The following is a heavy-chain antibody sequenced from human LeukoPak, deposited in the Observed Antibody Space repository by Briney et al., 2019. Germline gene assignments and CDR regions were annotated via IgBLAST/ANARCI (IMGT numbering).Heavy chain of an antibody. CDR3: ARALASYYYYGMDV. Sequence: PGGSLRLSCAASGFTFSSYAMHWVRQAPGKGLEWVAVISYDGSNKYYADSVKGRLTISRDNSKNTLYPQMNSLRAEDTAVYYCARALASYYYYGMDVWGQGTTVTVSS. V-gene: IGHV3-30-3*01. CDR2: ISYDGSNK. CDR1: GFTFSSYA. J-gene: IGHJ6*02.